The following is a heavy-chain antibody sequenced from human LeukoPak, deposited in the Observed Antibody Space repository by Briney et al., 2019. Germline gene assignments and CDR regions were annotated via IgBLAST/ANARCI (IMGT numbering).Heavy chain of an antibody. Sequence: SETLSLTCAVHGGSFSGYHWNWIRQSPGKGLEWIGEINDRGQTNYNPSLQSRVTISVDTSKKQFSLNLNSVTAADTAVYYCARDPTTVVTTPYYFDFGGQGTMVTVSS. CDR3: ARDPTTVVTTPYYFDF. V-gene: IGHV4-34*01. CDR1: GGSFSGYH. J-gene: IGHJ4*02. D-gene: IGHD4-23*01. CDR2: INDRGQT.